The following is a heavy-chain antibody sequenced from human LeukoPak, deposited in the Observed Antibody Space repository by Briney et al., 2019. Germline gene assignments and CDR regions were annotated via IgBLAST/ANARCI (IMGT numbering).Heavy chain of an antibody. J-gene: IGHJ5*02. D-gene: IGHD3-16*01. CDR2: TSHSDSP. CDR1: GMSITSRHY. V-gene: IGHV4-38-2*02. CDR3: ARDFGETSLPNWFDP. Sequence: KSAETLSLTCSVSGMSITSRHYWGWIRQPPGKGLEWIGSTSHSDSPYYNPSLESRVTISLDTSRNQFSLKLTSVTAADTAVYYCARDFGETSLPNWFDPWGQGTLVIVSS.